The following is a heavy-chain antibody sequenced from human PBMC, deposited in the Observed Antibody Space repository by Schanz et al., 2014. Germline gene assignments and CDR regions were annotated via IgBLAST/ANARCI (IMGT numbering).Heavy chain of an antibody. J-gene: IGHJ4*02. D-gene: IGHD6-13*01. CDR1: GFTFSSYG. CDR3: ARDGVDAAAGGNY. CDR2: ISYDGSNK. Sequence: QVQLVESGGGVVQPGRSLRLSCAASGFTFSSYGMHWVRQSPGKGLEWVALISYDGSNKYYADSVKGRFTISRDSSKNTLYLQMNSLRSEDTAVYYCARDGVDAAAGGNYWGQGTLVTVSS. V-gene: IGHV3-30*03.